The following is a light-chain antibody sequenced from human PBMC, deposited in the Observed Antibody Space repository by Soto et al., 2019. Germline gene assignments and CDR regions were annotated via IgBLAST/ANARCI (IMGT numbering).Light chain of an antibody. CDR3: QQYYSTPQT. Sequence: DIVMTQSPDSLGVSLGERATINCKSSQIFLYSSNNKNYLAWYQQKPGQPPKLLIYWASTRESGVPDRFSGSGSGTDFTLTISSLQAEDVAVYYCQQYYSTPQTFGQGTKVDIK. J-gene: IGKJ1*01. V-gene: IGKV4-1*01. CDR2: WAS. CDR1: QIFLYSSNNKNY.